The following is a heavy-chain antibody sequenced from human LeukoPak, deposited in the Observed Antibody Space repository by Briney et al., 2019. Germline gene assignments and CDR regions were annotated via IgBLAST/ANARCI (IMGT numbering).Heavy chain of an antibody. CDR3: AKDLIGSGSFLDV. Sequence: PGGSLRLSCVGSGFTFSSYWMSWVRQAPGKGLEWVANINQDGSEKYYVDSVKGRFTISRDNSKNTLYLQMNSLRAEDTAVYYCAKDLIGSGSFLDVWGKGTTVTVSS. CDR2: INQDGSEK. V-gene: IGHV3-7*03. CDR1: GFTFSSYW. D-gene: IGHD3-10*01. J-gene: IGHJ6*04.